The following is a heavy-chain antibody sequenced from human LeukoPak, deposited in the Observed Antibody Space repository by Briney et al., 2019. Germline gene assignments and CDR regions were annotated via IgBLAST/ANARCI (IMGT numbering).Heavy chain of an antibody. D-gene: IGHD2-2*01. V-gene: IGHV1-2*02. Sequence: ASVKVSCKASGYTFTGYCMHWVRQAPGQGLEWMGWINPNSGGTNYAQKFQGRVTMTRDTSISTAYMELSRLRSDDTAVYYCARQDCSSTSCYFDYWGQGTLVTVSS. CDR2: INPNSGGT. J-gene: IGHJ4*02. CDR3: ARQDCSSTSCYFDY. CDR1: GYTFTGYC.